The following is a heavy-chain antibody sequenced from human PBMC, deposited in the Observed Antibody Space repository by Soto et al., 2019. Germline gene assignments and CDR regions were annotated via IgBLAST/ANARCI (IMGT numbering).Heavy chain of an antibody. CDR3: ARGGYCSGGSCLDGMDV. CDR2: ILSDGSAK. CDR1: GFTLSRYT. J-gene: IGHJ6*02. D-gene: IGHD2-15*01. Sequence: PGGSLRLSCGVSGFTLSRYTMHWVRQAPGKGLEWVALILSDGSAKYYADSVKGRFTISGDDSLYLEMTSLRGEDTAVYYCARGGYCSGGSCLDGMDVWGQGTKVTVSS. V-gene: IGHV3-30-3*01.